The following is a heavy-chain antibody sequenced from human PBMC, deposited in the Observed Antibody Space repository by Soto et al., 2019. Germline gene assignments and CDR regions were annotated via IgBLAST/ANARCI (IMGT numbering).Heavy chain of an antibody. CDR1: GGTFSSYA. CDR3: ASTGGRVGAFDI. Sequence: AASVKVSCKASGGTFSSYAISWVRQAPGQGLEWMGGIIPIFGTANYAQKFQGRVTITADESTSTAYMELSSLRSEDTAVYCCASTGGRVGAFDIWGKGTMVTVSS. J-gene: IGHJ3*02. D-gene: IGHD1-1*01. V-gene: IGHV1-69*13. CDR2: IIPIFGTA.